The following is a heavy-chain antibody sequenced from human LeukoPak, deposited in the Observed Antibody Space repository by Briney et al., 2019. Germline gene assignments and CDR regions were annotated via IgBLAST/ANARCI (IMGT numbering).Heavy chain of an antibody. V-gene: IGHV4-4*07. D-gene: IGHD2-2*01. J-gene: IGHJ3*02. CDR3: AVVPAANDAFDI. Sequence: PSETLSLTCTVSGGTISSYYWSWIRQPAGKGLEWIGRIYTSGSTNYNPSLKSRVTMSVDTSKNQFSLKLSSVTAADTAVYYCAVVPAANDAFDIWGQGTMVTVSS. CDR1: GGTISSYY. CDR2: IYTSGST.